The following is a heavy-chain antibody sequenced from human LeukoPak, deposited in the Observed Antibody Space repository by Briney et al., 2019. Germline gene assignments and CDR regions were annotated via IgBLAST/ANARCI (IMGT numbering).Heavy chain of an antibody. CDR2: INHSGST. Sequence: TSETLSLTCAVYGGSFRGYYWSWVRQPPGKGREWIGEINHSGSTNSNPSLKSRVTIAVDTSKTQFSLKLSSVTAADTAVYYCARGRNLLSHWGQGTLVTVSS. CDR3: ARGRNLLSH. CDR1: GGSFRGYY. J-gene: IGHJ4*02. V-gene: IGHV4-34*01. D-gene: IGHD1-14*01.